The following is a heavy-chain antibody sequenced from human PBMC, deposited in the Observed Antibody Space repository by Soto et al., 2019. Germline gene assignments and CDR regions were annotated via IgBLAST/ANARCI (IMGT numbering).Heavy chain of an antibody. CDR3: ARGETVNVAGTLDY. CDR2: ISSTSTFI. CDR1: GFTFSTYG. D-gene: IGHD2-21*01. J-gene: IGHJ4*02. V-gene: IGHV3-21*01. Sequence: EVQLVESGGGLVKPGGSLRLSCAASGFTFSTYGFHWVRQAPGKGLEWVSSISSTSTFIYYADSVRGRFTVSRDNGKNPPFPQMNGLSAEDTAVYYCARGETVNVAGTLDYWGQGTLVTVSS.